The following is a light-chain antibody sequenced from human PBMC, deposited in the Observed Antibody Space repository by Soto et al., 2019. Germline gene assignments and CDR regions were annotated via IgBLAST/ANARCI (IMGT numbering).Light chain of an antibody. CDR3: QQFESSPYT. Sequence: DIVLTQSPGTLSLSPGEGATLSCRASQSVASTFLAWHQQKLGQAPRLLIYGASSSATGIPDRFSGSGSGTDFTLTISSLEPEDFAVYYCQQFESSPYTFGQGTKVEIK. V-gene: IGKV3-20*01. J-gene: IGKJ2*01. CDR2: GAS. CDR1: QSVASTF.